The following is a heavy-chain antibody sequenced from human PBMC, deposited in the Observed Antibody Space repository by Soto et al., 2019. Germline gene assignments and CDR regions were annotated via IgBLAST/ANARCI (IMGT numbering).Heavy chain of an antibody. CDR3: ARHIHNQGFEYYFDS. Sequence: SDTLSLTCNASGGSITSSGSAWGWIRPSPGKGLEWIGTIDYSGNIYYIPSLKSRITISVDTSKNQISLKLSSVTAADTAVYYCARHIHNQGFEYYFDSWGQGTLVTVSS. CDR2: IDYSGNI. D-gene: IGHD1-1*01. V-gene: IGHV4-39*01. J-gene: IGHJ4*02. CDR1: GGSITSSGSA.